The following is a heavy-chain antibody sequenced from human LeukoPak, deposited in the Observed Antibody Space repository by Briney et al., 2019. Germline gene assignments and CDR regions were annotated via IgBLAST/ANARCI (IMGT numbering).Heavy chain of an antibody. D-gene: IGHD6-13*01. CDR1: GGSFSGYY. Sequence: SETLSLTCAVYGGSFSGYYWSWIRQPPGKGLEWIGEINHSGSTNYNPSLKSRVTISVDTSKNQFSLKLSSVTAADTAVYYCARSRGRKQQLVLGYWGQGTLVTVSS. V-gene: IGHV4-34*01. J-gene: IGHJ4*02. CDR3: ARSRGRKQQLVLGY. CDR2: INHSGST.